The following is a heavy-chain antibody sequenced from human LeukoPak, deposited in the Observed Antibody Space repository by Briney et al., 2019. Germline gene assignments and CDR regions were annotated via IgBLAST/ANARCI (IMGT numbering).Heavy chain of an antibody. CDR1: GFTFSSYA. V-gene: IGHV3-30*04. CDR2: ISYDGSNK. CDR3: ARRGAVAGTKGVDY. Sequence: GRSLRLSCAASGFTFSSYAMHWVRQAPGKGLEWVAVISYDGSNKYYADSVKGRFTISRDNSKNTLYLQMNSLRAEDTAVYYCARRGAVAGTKGVDYWGQGTLVTLSS. D-gene: IGHD6-19*01. J-gene: IGHJ4*02.